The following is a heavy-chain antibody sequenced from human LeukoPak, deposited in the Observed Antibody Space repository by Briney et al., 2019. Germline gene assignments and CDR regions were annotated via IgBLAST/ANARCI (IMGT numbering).Heavy chain of an antibody. J-gene: IGHJ6*02. D-gene: IGHD5-18*01. CDR3: ARDAVDTANAV. CDR2: IKQDGSEK. CDR1: GFTFSSYW. V-gene: IGHV3-7*01. Sequence: GGSLRLSCAASGFTFSSYWMSWVRQAPGKGLEWVANIKQDGSEKYYLDSVKGRFTISRDHAKNTLYLQMNSLRAEDTAVYYCARDAVDTANAVWGQGTTVTVSS.